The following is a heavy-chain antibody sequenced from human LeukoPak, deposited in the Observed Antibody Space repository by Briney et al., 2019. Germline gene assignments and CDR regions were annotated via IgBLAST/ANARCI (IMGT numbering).Heavy chain of an antibody. D-gene: IGHD6-13*01. Sequence: SETLSLTCTVSGASISSYYWSWIRQPPGKGLEWIGHIFYTGSSNYNPSLKSRVTISLSRPNNQFSLRLTSVTAADTAVYYCARTLVIAAAGLFDYWGQGTLVTVSS. CDR3: ARTLVIAAAGLFDY. J-gene: IGHJ4*02. V-gene: IGHV4-59*12. CDR1: GASISSYY. CDR2: IFYTGSS.